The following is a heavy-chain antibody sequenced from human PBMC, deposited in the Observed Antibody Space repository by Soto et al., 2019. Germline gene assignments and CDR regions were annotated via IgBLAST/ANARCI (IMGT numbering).Heavy chain of an antibody. Sequence: ASVKVSCKASGYTFTSYAMHWVRQAPGQRLEWMGWINAGNGNTKYSQKFQGRVTITRDTSASTAYMELSSLRSEDTAVYYCARSLPQQLVRNNWFDPWGQGSLVTVSS. CDR3: ARSLPQQLVRNNWFDP. CDR1: GYTFTSYA. D-gene: IGHD6-13*01. CDR2: INAGNGNT. V-gene: IGHV1-3*01. J-gene: IGHJ5*02.